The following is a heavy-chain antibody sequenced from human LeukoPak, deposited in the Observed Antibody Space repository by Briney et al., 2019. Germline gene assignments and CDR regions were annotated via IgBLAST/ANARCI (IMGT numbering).Heavy chain of an antibody. CDR2: IKQDGSEN. V-gene: IGHV3-7*01. CDR1: GFTFRNYW. J-gene: IGHJ4*02. D-gene: IGHD6-6*01. Sequence: GGSLRLSCAVSGFTFRNYWMTWVRQAPGKGLEWVANIKQDGSENYYADSVRGRFTISRDNSQNSLYLQMDSLRVEDTAVYYCASEGQLVRQYIYWGQGTLVIVSS. CDR3: ASEGQLVRQYIY.